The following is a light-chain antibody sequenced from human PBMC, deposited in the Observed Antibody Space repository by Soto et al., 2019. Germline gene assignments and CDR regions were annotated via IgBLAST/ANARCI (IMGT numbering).Light chain of an antibody. CDR1: SSNIGAGSD. V-gene: IGLV1-40*01. Sequence: QSALTQPPSISGAPGQRVTISCTGSSSNIGAGSDVHWYHQLPGIAPKLLIYGNTNRPSGAPDRFSGSKSGTSASLAIAGLQTEDEGDYYCQTYDSSLSGLYVFGTGTKVTVL. CDR3: QTYDSSLSGLYV. CDR2: GNT. J-gene: IGLJ1*01.